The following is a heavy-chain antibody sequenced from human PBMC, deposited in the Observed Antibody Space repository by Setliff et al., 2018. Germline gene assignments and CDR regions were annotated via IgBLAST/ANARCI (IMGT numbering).Heavy chain of an antibody. D-gene: IGHD3-10*01. V-gene: IGHV3-53*01. CDR2: LSGDGNA. J-gene: IGHJ4*02. CDR1: GFTVSSSD. CDR3: RLWFGELSRDY. Sequence: LRLSCATSGFTVSSSDMSWVRQAPGKGLERISVLSGDGNAYYADSVKGRFTISGDTSKNALYLQMNSLRAEDTAVYYCRLWFGELSRDYWGPGTLVTVS.